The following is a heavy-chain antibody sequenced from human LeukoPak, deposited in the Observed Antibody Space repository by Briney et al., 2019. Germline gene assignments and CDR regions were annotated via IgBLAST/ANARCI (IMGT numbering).Heavy chain of an antibody. Sequence: ASVKVSCKASGYTFADYYIHWVRQAPGQGLEWTGLINPNTGGTNYAQKFQGRVTMTRDTSITTAYMELSRLRSDDTAVYYCARRPIVGVPAPIDYWGQGNLVTVSS. CDR2: INPNTGGT. CDR3: ARRPIVGVPAPIDY. V-gene: IGHV1-2*02. CDR1: GYTFADYY. D-gene: IGHD2-2*01. J-gene: IGHJ4*02.